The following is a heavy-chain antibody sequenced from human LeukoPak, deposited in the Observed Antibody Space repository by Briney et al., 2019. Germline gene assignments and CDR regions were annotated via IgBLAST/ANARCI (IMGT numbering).Heavy chain of an antibody. CDR2: MYYSGST. CDR1: GGSVSGGGHS. Sequence: SETLSLTCAVSGGSVSGGGHSWSWIRQPPGKGLDWIGYMYYSGSTFYSPSLKSRVSFSVDTSKNQFSLRLKSITAADTAVYYCARVTWNDAFDIWGQETMVTVS. V-gene: IGHV4-30-4*07. CDR3: ARVTWNDAFDI. D-gene: IGHD1-1*01. J-gene: IGHJ3*02.